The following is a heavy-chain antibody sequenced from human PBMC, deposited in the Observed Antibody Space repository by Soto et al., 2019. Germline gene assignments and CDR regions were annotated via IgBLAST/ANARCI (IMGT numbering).Heavy chain of an antibody. CDR2: IIPIFGTA. V-gene: IGHV1-69*13. Sequence: ASVKVSCKASGGTFSSYAINWVRQAPGQGLEWMGGIIPIFGTADYAQKFQGRVTITADESMSTAYMELSSLRSEDTAVYYCARSLTGTYYYYGMDVWGQGTTVTVSS. CDR3: ARSLTGTYYYYGMDV. CDR1: GGTFSSYA. J-gene: IGHJ6*02. D-gene: IGHD1-20*01.